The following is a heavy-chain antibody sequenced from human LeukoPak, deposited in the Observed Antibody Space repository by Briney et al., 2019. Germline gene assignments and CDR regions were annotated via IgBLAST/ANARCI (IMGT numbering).Heavy chain of an antibody. CDR2: IYPGDSDT. J-gene: IGHJ3*02. CDR1: GYSFTNYW. D-gene: IGHD1-26*01. V-gene: IGHV5-51*01. Sequence: GESLKISCKGSGYSFTNYWIGWVRQMPGKGLEWMGIIYPGDSDTRYSPSFQGRVTISADKSISTAYPQWSSLKASDTAIYYCASPGVGDAFDIWGQGTMVTVSS. CDR3: ASPGVGDAFDI.